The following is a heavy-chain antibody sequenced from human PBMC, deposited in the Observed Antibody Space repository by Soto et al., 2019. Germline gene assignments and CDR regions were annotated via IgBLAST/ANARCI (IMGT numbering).Heavy chain of an antibody. CDR1: GFTFSSYS. D-gene: IGHD4-17*01. Sequence: GGSLRLSCAASGFTFSSYSMNWVRQAPGKGLEWVSYISSSSSTIYYADSVKGRFTISRDNAKNSLYLQMNSLRAEDTAVYYCAREDYGDYGMDAFDIWGQGTMVTVSS. CDR3: AREDYGDYGMDAFDI. CDR2: ISSSSSTI. J-gene: IGHJ3*02. V-gene: IGHV3-48*01.